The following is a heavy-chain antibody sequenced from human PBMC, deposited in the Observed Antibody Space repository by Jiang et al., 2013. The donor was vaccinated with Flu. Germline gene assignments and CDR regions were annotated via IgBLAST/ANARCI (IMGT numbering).Heavy chain of an antibody. Sequence: SLTCAISGDSVSSNSAAWNWIRQSPSRGLEWLGRTYYRSKWYNDYAVSVKSRITINPDTSKNQFSLQLNSVTPEDTAVYYCAREGAAAVAGIGSYWYFDLWGRGTLVTVSS. CDR3: AREGAAAVAGIGSYWYFDL. D-gene: IGHD6-19*01. J-gene: IGHJ2*01. CDR1: GDSVSSNSAA. CDR2: TYYRSKWYN. V-gene: IGHV6-1*01.